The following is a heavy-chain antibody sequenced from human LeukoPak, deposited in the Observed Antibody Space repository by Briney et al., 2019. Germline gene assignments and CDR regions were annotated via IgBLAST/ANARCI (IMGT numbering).Heavy chain of an antibody. Sequence: PGGSLRLSXAASGFTFRDYYMSWIRQAPGKGLEWVANIKQDGSEKYYVDSVKGRFTISRDNAKNSLYLQMNSLRAEDTAVYYCAIDGTFLELDYWGQGTLVTVSS. CDR1: GFTFRDYY. J-gene: IGHJ4*02. CDR3: AIDGTFLELDY. D-gene: IGHD3-3*01. CDR2: IKQDGSEK. V-gene: IGHV3-7*01.